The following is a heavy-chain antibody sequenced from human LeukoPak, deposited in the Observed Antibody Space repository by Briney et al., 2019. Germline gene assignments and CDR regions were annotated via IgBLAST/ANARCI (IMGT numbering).Heavy chain of an antibody. CDR1: GGSISSYY. Sequence: KPSETLSLTCTVSGGSISSYYWSWIRQPAGKGLEWIGRIYTSGSTNYNPSLKSRVTMSVDTSKNQFSLKLSSVTAADTAVYYCAGGSSEFGGYDRGIAYWGQGTLVTVSS. CDR3: AGGSSEFGGYDRGIAY. V-gene: IGHV4-4*07. CDR2: IYTSGST. J-gene: IGHJ4*02. D-gene: IGHD5-12*01.